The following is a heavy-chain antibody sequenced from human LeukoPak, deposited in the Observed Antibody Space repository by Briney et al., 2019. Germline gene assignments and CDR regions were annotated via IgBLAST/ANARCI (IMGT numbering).Heavy chain of an antibody. CDR3: ARGFRFPYAFDI. CDR2: IYTSGST. V-gene: IGHV4-61*02. J-gene: IGHJ3*02. Sequence: PSVTLSLTCTVSGGSISSGSYYWSWIRQPAGKGLEWIGRIYTSGSTNYNPSLKSRVTISVDTSKNQFSLKLSSVTAADTAVYYCARGFRFPYAFDIWGQGAMVTVSS. CDR1: GGSISSGSYY. D-gene: IGHD3-16*02.